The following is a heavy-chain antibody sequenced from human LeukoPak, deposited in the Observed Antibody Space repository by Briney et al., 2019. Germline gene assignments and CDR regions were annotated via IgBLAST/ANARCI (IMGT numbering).Heavy chain of an antibody. CDR2: ITSGSNTI. V-gene: IGHV3-48*01. Sequence: GGSLRLSCAASGFTFGSYSMNWVRQAPGQGLEWISYITSGSNTIYYADSVKGRFTISRDNAKNSLYLQMNSLRAEDTAVYYCAREDGVVIAVGYYYYMDVGGEGTTVTVP. CDR1: GFTFGSYS. CDR3: AREDGVVIAVGYYYYMDV. D-gene: IGHD3-3*01. J-gene: IGHJ6*03.